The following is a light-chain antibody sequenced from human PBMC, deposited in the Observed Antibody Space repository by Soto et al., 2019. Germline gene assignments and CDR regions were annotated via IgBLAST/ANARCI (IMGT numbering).Light chain of an antibody. J-gene: IGKJ1*01. V-gene: IGKV1-5*03. CDR2: KAS. Sequence: DIQMYQSASALSVSLGDRVTITCRASQNIDDYLAWYQQKPGKAPKLLIYKASSLESGVPSRFSGSGSGTEFTLTISSLQPDDFATYYCQQYNSYSWPFGQGSMVDVK. CDR1: QNIDDY. CDR3: QQYNSYSWP.